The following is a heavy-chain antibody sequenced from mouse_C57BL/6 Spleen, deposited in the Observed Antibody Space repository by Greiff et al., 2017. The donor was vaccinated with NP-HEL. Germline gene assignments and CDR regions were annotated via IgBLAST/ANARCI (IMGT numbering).Heavy chain of an antibody. CDR3: ARDYGSSGFAC. J-gene: IGHJ3*01. CDR2: INPNNGGT. V-gene: IGHV1-18*01. D-gene: IGHD1-1*01. CDR1: GYTFTDYN. Sequence: VQLQQSGPELVKPGASVKIPCKASGYTFTDYNMDWVKQSHGKGLEWIGDINPNNGGTNYNQKFKGKATLTVDKSSSTAYMELRSLTSEDTAVYYCARDYGSSGFACWGKGPLVT.